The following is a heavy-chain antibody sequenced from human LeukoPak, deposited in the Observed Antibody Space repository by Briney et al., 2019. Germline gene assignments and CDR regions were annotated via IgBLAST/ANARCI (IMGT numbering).Heavy chain of an antibody. CDR3: AKDIWGIVGATWDY. Sequence: GGSLRLSCAASGFTFSSYWMSWVRQAPGKGLEWVANIKQDGSEKYYVDSVKGRFTISRDNAKNSLYLQMNSLRAEDTALYYCAKDIWGIVGATWDYWGQGTLVTVSS. D-gene: IGHD1-26*01. J-gene: IGHJ4*02. V-gene: IGHV3-7*03. CDR1: GFTFSSYW. CDR2: IKQDGSEK.